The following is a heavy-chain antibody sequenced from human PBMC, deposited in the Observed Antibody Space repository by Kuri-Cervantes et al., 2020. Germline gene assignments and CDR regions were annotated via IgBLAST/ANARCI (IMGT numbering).Heavy chain of an antibody. J-gene: IGHJ3*02. CDR1: GDSFDYRF. CDR3: ARSGPGAISREDGACDI. CDR2: ITPFNGNT. Sequence: SVKVSCKASGDSFDYRFLHRVRQAPGQPLEWMGWITPFNGNTNYAQRFQDRVTITRDRSMSTAYMELSSLRSEDTAMYYCARSGPGAISREDGACDIWGQGTMVTVSS. D-gene: IGHD5-24*01. V-gene: IGHV1-45*01.